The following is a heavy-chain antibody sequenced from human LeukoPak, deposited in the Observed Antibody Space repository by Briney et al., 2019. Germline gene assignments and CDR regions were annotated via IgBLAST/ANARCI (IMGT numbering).Heavy chain of an antibody. V-gene: IGHV3-23*01. CDR3: AKRFCTSGGCSDFDY. CDR1: GFTFSSYA. J-gene: IGHJ4*02. Sequence: GGSLTLSCAASGFTFSSYAMSWVRQVPGKGLEWVSAISATGGSTYYTDSVKGRFTISRDNSKNTLYLQMDSLKAEDTAVYYCAKRFCTSGGCSDFDYWGQGTLVTVSS. D-gene: IGHD2-15*01. CDR2: ISATGGST.